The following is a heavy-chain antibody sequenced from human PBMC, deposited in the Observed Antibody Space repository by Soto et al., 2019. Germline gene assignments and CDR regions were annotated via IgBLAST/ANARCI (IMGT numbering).Heavy chain of an antibody. CDR1: GFTFSSYS. D-gene: IGHD3-10*01. Sequence: GSLRLSCAASGFTFSSYSMNWVRQAPGKGLEWVSYISSSSTIYYADSVKGRFTISRDNAKNSPYLQMNSLRAEDTAVYYCARANYYGSPGDFDYWGQGTLVTVSS. J-gene: IGHJ4*02. CDR2: ISSSSTI. V-gene: IGHV3-48*01. CDR3: ARANYYGSPGDFDY.